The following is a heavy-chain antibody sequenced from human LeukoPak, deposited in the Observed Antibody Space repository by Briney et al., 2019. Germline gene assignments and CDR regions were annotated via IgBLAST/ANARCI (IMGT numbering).Heavy chain of an antibody. J-gene: IGHJ5*02. D-gene: IGHD6-13*01. CDR1: AGSISSSSYY. CDR3: ARPSSIAADNWFDP. V-gene: IGHV4-39*01. CDR2: IYYSGST. Sequence: SETLSLTCTVSAGSISSSSYYWGWIRQPPGKGLEWIGSIYYSGSTYYNPSLKSRVTISVDTSKNQFSLKLSSVTAADTAVYYCARPSSIAADNWFDPWGQGTLVTVSS.